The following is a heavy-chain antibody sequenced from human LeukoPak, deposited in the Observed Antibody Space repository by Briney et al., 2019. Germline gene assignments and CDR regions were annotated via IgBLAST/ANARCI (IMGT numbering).Heavy chain of an antibody. CDR3: ARRGRAFDY. V-gene: IGHV3-48*03. J-gene: IGHJ4*02. Sequence: GGSLRLSCAASGFNFSNYEMNWVRQAPGKGLEWVSYISSSGSTIYYADSVKGRFTISRDNANNSLYLQMNSLRAEDTAVYYCARRGRAFDYWGQGTLVTVSS. CDR2: ISSSGSTI. CDR1: GFNFSNYE.